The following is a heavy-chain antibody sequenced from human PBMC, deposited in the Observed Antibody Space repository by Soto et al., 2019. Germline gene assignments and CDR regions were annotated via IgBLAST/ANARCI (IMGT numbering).Heavy chain of an antibody. CDR1: GGSISSYY. CDR2: IYYGGTT. D-gene: IGHD1-1*01. CDR3: ARSGGPWFDP. J-gene: IGHJ5*02. Sequence: QVQLQESGPGLVKPSETLSLTCTVAGGSISSYYWSWIRQPPGKGLEWIGYIYYGGTTNYNPSLKSRVTISVDTSKNQFSLNLSAVTAADAAVYYCARSGGPWFDPWGQGTLVTVSS. V-gene: IGHV4-59*08.